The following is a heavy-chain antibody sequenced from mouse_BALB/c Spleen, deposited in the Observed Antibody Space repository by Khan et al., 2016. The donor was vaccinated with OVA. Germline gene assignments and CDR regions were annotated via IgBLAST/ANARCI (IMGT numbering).Heavy chain of an antibody. CDR1: GYTFTSNT. CDR3: ARRTTVYTMDC. D-gene: IGHD1-1*01. V-gene: IGHV1-4*01. CDR2: INPRSAYT. Sequence: VELVESGAELTRPGASVKMSCKASGYTFTSNTLHWVKQRPGQGLEWIGYINPRSAYTNYNQNFKDKATLTADTSSSTAYMQLSSLTSEDSAVYYCARRTTVYTMDCWGQGTSVTVSS. J-gene: IGHJ4*01.